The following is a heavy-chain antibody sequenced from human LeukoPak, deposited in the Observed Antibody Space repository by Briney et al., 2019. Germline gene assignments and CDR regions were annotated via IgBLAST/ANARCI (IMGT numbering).Heavy chain of an antibody. V-gene: IGHV1-18*01. CDR3: ARWDRGRNSELDY. CDR1: GGTFSSYA. J-gene: IGHJ4*02. D-gene: IGHD1-26*01. CDR2: ISAYNGVT. Sequence: ASVTVSCKASGGTFSSYAISWVRQAPGQGLEWMGWISAYNGVTKSAQKLQGRVTMTTDTSTSTAYMELRNLRSDDTAVYYCARWDRGRNSELDYWGQGTLVIVSS.